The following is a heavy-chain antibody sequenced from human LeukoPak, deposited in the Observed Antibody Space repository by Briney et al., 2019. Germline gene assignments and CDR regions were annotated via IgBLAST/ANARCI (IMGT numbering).Heavy chain of an antibody. CDR3: ARVNYGSATKEDY. Sequence: SETLSITCAVYGGSFSGYYWSWIRQPPGKGLEWIGEINHSGSTNYNPSLKSRVTISVDTSENQFSLKLSSVTAADTAVYYCARVNYGSATKEDYWGQGTLVTVSS. D-gene: IGHD3-10*01. J-gene: IGHJ4*02. CDR1: GGSFSGYY. V-gene: IGHV4-34*01. CDR2: INHSGST.